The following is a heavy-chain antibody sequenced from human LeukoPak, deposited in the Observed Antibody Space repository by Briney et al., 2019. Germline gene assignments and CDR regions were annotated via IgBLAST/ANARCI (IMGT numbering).Heavy chain of an antibody. CDR2: ISSSSSTI. V-gene: IGHV3-48*04. J-gene: IGHJ3*02. D-gene: IGHD6-19*01. CDR3: ASVAVAGTDAFDI. Sequence: GGSLRLSCAASGFTFSSYSMNWVRQAPGKGLEWVSYISSSSSTIYYADSVKGRFTISRDNAKNSLYLQMNSLRAEDTAVYYCASVAVAGTDAFDIWGQGTMVTVSS. CDR1: GFTFSSYS.